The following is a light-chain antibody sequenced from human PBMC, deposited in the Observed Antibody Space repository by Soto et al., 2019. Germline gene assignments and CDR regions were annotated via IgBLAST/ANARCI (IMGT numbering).Light chain of an antibody. CDR2: YDS. CDR1: NIGSKS. Sequence: SYELTQPPSVSVGPGKTARITCGGKNIGSKSVHWYQQKPGQAPVLVIYYDSDRPSGIPERFSGSNSGNTATLTISRVEAGDEADYYCQVWDSSSDHVVFGGGTKVTVL. V-gene: IGLV3-21*04. J-gene: IGLJ2*01. CDR3: QVWDSSSDHVV.